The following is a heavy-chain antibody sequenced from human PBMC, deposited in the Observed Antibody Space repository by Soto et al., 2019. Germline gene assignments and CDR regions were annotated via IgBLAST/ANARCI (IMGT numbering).Heavy chain of an antibody. D-gene: IGHD2-8*01. CDR1: GFTFSTYN. Sequence: EVQLVESGGCLVKPGGSLRLSCAGSGFTFSTYNMNWVRQAPGKGLEWVSSISSSSSYIYYADSVKGRFTISRDNARNSLYLQMNSLRAEDTAVFYCARVPQWCMHCFDVWGHGTTVTVSS. V-gene: IGHV3-21*01. CDR2: ISSSSSYI. CDR3: ARVPQWCMHCFDV. J-gene: IGHJ6*02.